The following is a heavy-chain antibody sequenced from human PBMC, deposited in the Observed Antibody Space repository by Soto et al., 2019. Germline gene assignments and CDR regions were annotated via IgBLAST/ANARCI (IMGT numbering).Heavy chain of an antibody. V-gene: IGHV4-59*08. Sequence: SETLSLTCTVSGGSISSYYWSWIRQPPGKGLEWIGYIYYSGSTNYNPSLKSRVTISVNTSKNQFSLKLSSVTAADTAVYYCARVYGPSLEWFDGNWFDPWGQGTLVTVSS. D-gene: IGHD3-3*01. J-gene: IGHJ5*02. CDR1: GGSISSYY. CDR3: ARVYGPSLEWFDGNWFDP. CDR2: IYYSGST.